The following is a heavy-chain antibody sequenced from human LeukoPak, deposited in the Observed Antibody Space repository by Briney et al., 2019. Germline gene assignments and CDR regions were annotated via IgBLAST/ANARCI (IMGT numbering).Heavy chain of an antibody. D-gene: IGHD3-22*01. V-gene: IGHV3-7*03. Sequence: GGSLRLSCAASGFTFSRHWTTWVRQAPGKGLEWVANIKEDGSKKNYVDSVKGRFTISRDNAKNSLYLQMNSLRAEDTAVYFCATPLDYYDSSGYHQGGDWGQGTLVTVSS. CDR1: GFTFSRHW. CDR2: IKEDGSKK. J-gene: IGHJ4*02. CDR3: ATPLDYYDSSGYHQGGD.